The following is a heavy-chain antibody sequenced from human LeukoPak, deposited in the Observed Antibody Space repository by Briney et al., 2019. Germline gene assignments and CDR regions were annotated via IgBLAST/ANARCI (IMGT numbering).Heavy chain of an antibody. CDR3: ARFGRGYCSSTSCGIDP. V-gene: IGHV3-21*01. CDR1: GFTFSSYS. D-gene: IGHD2-2*01. CDR2: ISSSSSYI. Sequence: PGGSLRLSCAASGFTFSSYSMNWVRQAPGKGLEWVSSISSSSSYIYYADSVKGRFTISRDNAKNSLYLQMNSLRAEDTAVYYCARFGRGYCSSTSCGIDPWGQGTLVTVSS. J-gene: IGHJ5*02.